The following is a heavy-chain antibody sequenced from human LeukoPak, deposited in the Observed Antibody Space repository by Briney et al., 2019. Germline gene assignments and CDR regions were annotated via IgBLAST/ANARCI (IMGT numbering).Heavy chain of an antibody. J-gene: IGHJ4*02. CDR3: AKDLKWELHTMAFDY. CDR2: ISWNSGSI. CDR1: GFTFEDYA. Sequence: GGSLRLSCAASGFTFEDYAMHWVRQAPGKGLEWVSGISWNSGSIGYADSVKGRFTISRDNPKTSLYLQMNSLRDEDTALYYCAKDLKWELHTMAFDYWGPGTLVTVSS. D-gene: IGHD1-26*01. V-gene: IGHV3-9*01.